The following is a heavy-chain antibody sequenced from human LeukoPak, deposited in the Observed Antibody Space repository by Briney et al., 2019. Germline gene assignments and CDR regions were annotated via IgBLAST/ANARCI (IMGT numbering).Heavy chain of an antibody. V-gene: IGHV4-34*01. J-gene: IGHJ4*02. Sequence: PSETLSLTCAVYGGSFSGYYWSLIRQPPGKGLEWIGEINHSGSTNYNPSLKSRVTISVDTSKNQFSLKLSSVTAADTAVYYCASSSLRGSGIDYWGQGTLVTVSS. D-gene: IGHD3-10*01. CDR1: GGSFSGYY. CDR2: INHSGST. CDR3: ASSSLRGSGIDY.